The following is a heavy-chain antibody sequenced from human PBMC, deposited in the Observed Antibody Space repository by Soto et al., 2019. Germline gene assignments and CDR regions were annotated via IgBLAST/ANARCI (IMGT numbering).Heavy chain of an antibody. V-gene: IGHV4-31*03. CDR1: GGSISSGGYY. CDR2: IYYSGST. Sequence: QVQLQESGPGLVKPSQTLSLTCTVSGGSISSGGYYWSWIRQHPGKGLEWIGYIYYSGSTYNPSLKGRVTLSVDTSKNQFSLKLSSVTAADTAVYYCARTPSAWGQGTLVTVSS. CDR3: ARTPSA. J-gene: IGHJ5*02.